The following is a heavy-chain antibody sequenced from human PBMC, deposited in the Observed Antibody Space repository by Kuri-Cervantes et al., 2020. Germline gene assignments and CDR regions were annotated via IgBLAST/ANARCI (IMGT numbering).Heavy chain of an antibody. CDR1: GFTFSSSG. J-gene: IGHJ6*04. CDR2: IWYDGSNK. CDR3: ARDLYYYGSGPLGV. Sequence: GGSLRLSCAASGFTFSSSGMYWVRQAPGKGLEWVAVIWYDGSNKYYAESVKGRFTISRDNSKNTLYLQMNSLRAEDTAVYYCARDLYYYGSGPLGVWGKGTTVTVSS. V-gene: IGHV3-33*01. D-gene: IGHD3-10*01.